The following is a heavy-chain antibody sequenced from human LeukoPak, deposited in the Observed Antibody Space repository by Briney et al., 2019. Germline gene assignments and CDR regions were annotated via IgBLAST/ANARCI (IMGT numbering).Heavy chain of an antibody. V-gene: IGHV3-48*02. CDR2: INSSSNTI. J-gene: IGHJ4*02. CDR1: GFIFDSYN. CDR3: ARALSQYYYDSSSAY. D-gene: IGHD3-22*01. Sequence: GGSLRLSCAASGFIFDSYNMDLVRQAPGKGLEWVSHINSSSNTIYYADSVKGRFTISRDNAKNSLSLQMNSLRDEDTAVYYCARALSQYYYDSSSAYWGQGTLVTVSS.